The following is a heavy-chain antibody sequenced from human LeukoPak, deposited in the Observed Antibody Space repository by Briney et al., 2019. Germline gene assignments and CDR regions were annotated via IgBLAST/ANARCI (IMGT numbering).Heavy chain of an antibody. CDR1: GFTFSSYE. Sequence: GGSLRLSCAASGFTFSSYEMNWVRQAPGKGLEWVSYISSSGSTIYYADSVKGRFTISRDNAKNLLYLQMNSLRAEDTAVYYCARDLGWYYGMDVWGQGTTVTVSS. J-gene: IGHJ6*02. D-gene: IGHD4-23*01. V-gene: IGHV3-48*03. CDR3: ARDLGWYYGMDV. CDR2: ISSSGSTI.